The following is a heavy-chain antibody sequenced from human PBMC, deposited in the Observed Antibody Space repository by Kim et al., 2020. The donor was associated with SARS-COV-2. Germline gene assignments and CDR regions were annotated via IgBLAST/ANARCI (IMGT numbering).Heavy chain of an antibody. V-gene: IGHV3-11*06. Sequence: SVEGRFTIHRDNAKNSLFLQMNSLRAEDTAVYYCVRAGHYDSSGYLRDFDYWGQGTMVTVSS. CDR3: VRAGHYDSSGYLRDFDY. J-gene: IGHJ4*02. D-gene: IGHD3-22*01.